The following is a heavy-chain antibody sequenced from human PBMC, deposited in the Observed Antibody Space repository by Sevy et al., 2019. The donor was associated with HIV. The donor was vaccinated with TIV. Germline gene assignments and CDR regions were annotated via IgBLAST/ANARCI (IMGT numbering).Heavy chain of an antibody. Sequence: ASVKVSCKASGYTFSDNYMHWVRQAPGQGREWVGRINPRTGDTKYAQKFQGRVTVTRDTSISTAYMELSKLTSDDTAIYYCAKDKLLDAFDIWGQGTRVTVSS. V-gene: IGHV1-2*06. CDR3: AKDKLLDAFDI. CDR1: GYTFSDNY. D-gene: IGHD2-15*01. CDR2: INPRTGDT. J-gene: IGHJ3*02.